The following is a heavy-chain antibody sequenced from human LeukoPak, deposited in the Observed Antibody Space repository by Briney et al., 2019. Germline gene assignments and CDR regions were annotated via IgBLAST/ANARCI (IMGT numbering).Heavy chain of an antibody. Sequence: SETLSLTCTVSGGSISSYYWNWIRQPPGKGLEWIGYIYYTGSTNYRPSLKSRVTISVDTSRNQFSLKLSSVTAADMAVYYCVRQDVVVITAATYYYGMDVWGQGTTVTVSS. CDR1: GGSISSYY. D-gene: IGHD2-2*01. CDR2: IYYTGST. J-gene: IGHJ6*02. CDR3: VRQDVVVITAATYYYGMDV. V-gene: IGHV4-59*08.